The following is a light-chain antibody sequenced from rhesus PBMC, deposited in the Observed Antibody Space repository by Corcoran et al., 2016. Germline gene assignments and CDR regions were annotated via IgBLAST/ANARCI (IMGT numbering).Light chain of an antibody. Sequence: DIQRTQSPSSLSASVGDTVTITCRASQGISSYLAWYQQKPGKAPKPLIYYASNLESGVPSRFSGSGSGTEFTLTISSLQPEDFATYYCQQYNSDPYSFGQGTKVEIK. CDR2: YAS. CDR1: QGISSY. CDR3: QQYNSDPYS. J-gene: IGKJ2*01. V-gene: IGKV1-37*01.